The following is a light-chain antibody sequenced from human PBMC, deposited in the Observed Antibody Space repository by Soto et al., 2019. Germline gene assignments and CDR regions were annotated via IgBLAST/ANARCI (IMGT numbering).Light chain of an antibody. CDR2: GAS. J-gene: IGKJ4*01. V-gene: IGKV3-20*01. CDR1: QSVSSSY. CDR3: HQYGSSPLT. Sequence: EIALTQSPGTLSLSPGERATLSCRASQSVSSSYLAWYQQKPGQAPRLLIYGASSRATGIPDRFSGSGSGTDFTLTISRLEPEDFAVYYCHQYGSSPLTFGGGTKVEIK.